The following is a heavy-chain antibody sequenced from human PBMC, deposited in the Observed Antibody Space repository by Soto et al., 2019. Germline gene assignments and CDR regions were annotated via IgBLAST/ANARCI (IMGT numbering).Heavy chain of an antibody. CDR3: ARVVSAGVDY. CDR2: MQPSTGRT. J-gene: IGHJ4*02. D-gene: IGHD1-26*01. Sequence: QVQLVQSGAEVREPGASVKVSCKASGYSFTSLDINWVRQTAGQGLEWMGWMQPSTGRTGYAQKFQGRVTMPRDTSINTAYMELTTLTSDDTAFYYCARVVSAGVDYWGQGTLVTVSS. V-gene: IGHV1-8*01. CDR1: GYSFTSLD.